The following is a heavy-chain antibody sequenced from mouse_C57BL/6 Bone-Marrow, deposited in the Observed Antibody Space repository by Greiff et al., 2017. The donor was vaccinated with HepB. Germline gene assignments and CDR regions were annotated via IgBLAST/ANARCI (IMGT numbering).Heavy chain of an antibody. V-gene: IGHV5-9*01. D-gene: IGHD4-1*01. CDR1: GFTFSSYT. J-gene: IGHJ3*01. CDR2: ISGGGGNT. Sequence: EVKLVESGGGLVKPGGSLKLSCAASGFTFSSYTMSWVRQTPEKRLEWVATISGGGGNTYYPDSVKGRFTISRDNAKNTLYLQMSSLRSEDTALYYCARHRPGTRWFAYWGQGTLVTVSA. CDR3: ARHRPGTRWFAY.